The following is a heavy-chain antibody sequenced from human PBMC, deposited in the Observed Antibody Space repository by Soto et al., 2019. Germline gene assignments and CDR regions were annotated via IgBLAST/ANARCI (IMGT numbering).Heavy chain of an antibody. CDR1: GNALPRHG. D-gene: IGHD1-1*01. V-gene: IGHV1-18*04. CDR2: ISGLNGNT. J-gene: IGHJ2*01. CDR3: ATTREDWYFDL. Sequence: QVQRLQSGTEVKKPGASVTVSCKPSGNALPRHGIRCVRQAPGHGPEWMGWISGLNGNTVYAQKVQGRVSMTTDTSTKTAYMELRSLTSANTAVYYCATTREDWYFDLWGRGTLVTVSS.